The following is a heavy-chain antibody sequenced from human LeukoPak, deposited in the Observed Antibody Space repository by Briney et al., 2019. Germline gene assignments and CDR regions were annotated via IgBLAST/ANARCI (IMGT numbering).Heavy chain of an antibody. CDR1: GFTFSSYS. D-gene: IGHD3-10*01. CDR3: VSGSYSKFYD. J-gene: IGHJ4*02. Sequence: GGSLRLSCAVSGFTFSSYSMNWVRQAPGKGLEWVSSICSSSSNIYYADSVKGRFTISRDNANNSLYLQMHSLRAEDTAVYYCVSGSYSKFYDWRQGTLVTLSS. CDR2: ICSSSSNI. V-gene: IGHV3-21*01.